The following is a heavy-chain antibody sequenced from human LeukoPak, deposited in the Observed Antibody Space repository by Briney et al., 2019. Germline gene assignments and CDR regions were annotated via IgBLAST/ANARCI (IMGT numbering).Heavy chain of an antibody. V-gene: IGHV3-7*01. Sequence: GGSLRLSCAASGFTFSNYWMNWVRQAPGKGLEWVANIKQDGSEKYYVDSVKGRFTISRDNAKNSLYLQMNTLRAEDTAVYFCAGGTVPRNYWGQGTLVTVS. CDR3: AGGTVPRNY. J-gene: IGHJ4*02. D-gene: IGHD4-17*01. CDR1: GFTFSNYW. CDR2: IKQDGSEK.